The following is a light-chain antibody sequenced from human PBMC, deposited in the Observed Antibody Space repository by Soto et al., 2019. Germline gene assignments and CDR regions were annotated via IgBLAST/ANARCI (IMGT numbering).Light chain of an antibody. J-gene: IGKJ1*01. CDR1: QSVSRS. CDR3: QQCNQWPRT. CDR2: GAS. V-gene: IGKV3-15*01. Sequence: EIVMTQSPATLSVSPGERATLSCRASQSVSRSLAWYQQKPGQAPRLLIYGASTRATGIPTRFSGSGSGTEFTLTISSLQSEDFAIYYCQQCNQWPRTFGQGTKVEI.